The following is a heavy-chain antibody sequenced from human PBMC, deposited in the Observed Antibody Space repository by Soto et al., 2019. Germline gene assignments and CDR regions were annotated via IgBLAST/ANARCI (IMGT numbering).Heavy chain of an antibody. CDR1: GFTFSNHE. Sequence: GGSLRLSCAASGFTFSNHEMNCVRQAPGKGPEWVSYVSSSGGTKYYANSVKGRFTISRDNAKNSLFLQMSSLRAEDTALYYCAREGEYRSSTFDYWGQGALVTVSS. CDR3: AREGEYRSSTFDY. J-gene: IGHJ4*02. CDR2: VSSSGGTK. V-gene: IGHV3-48*03. D-gene: IGHD6-6*01.